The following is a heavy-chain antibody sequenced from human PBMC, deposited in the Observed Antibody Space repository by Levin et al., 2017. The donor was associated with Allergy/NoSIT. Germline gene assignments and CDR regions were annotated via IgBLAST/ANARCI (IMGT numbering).Heavy chain of an antibody. CDR3: AKDQKWRITAVLTNWFDP. CDR1: GFTFSSYG. D-gene: IGHD5-12*01. CDR2: ISYDGNNK. J-gene: IGHJ5*02. Sequence: GGSLRLSCSASGFTFSSYGMHWVRQAPGKGLEWVAFISYDGNNKYYVDSVKGRFTISRDNSKNTLYLEMNSLRAEDTAVYYCAKDQKWRITAVLTNWFDPWGQGTLVTVSS. V-gene: IGHV3-30*18.